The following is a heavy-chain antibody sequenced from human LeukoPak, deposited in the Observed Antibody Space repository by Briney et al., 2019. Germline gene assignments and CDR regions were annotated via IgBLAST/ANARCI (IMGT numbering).Heavy chain of an antibody. V-gene: IGHV1-2*02. D-gene: IGHD2-2*01. CDR2: INPNSGGT. J-gene: IGHJ3*02. CDR1: GYTFTGYY. CDR3: ARGAIVVVPAAISAFDI. Sequence: ASVKVSCKASGYTFTGYYMHWVRQAPGQGLEWMGWINPNSGGTNYAQKFQGRVTMTRDTSISTAYMELSRLRSDHTAVYYCARGAIVVVPAAISAFDIWGQGTMVTVSS.